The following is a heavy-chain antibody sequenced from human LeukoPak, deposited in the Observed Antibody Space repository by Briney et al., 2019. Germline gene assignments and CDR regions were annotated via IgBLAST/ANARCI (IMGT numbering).Heavy chain of an antibody. CDR2: INSDGSST. Sequence: GGSLRLSCAASGFTFSSYWMHWVRKAPGKGLVWVSRINSDGSSTSYADSVKGRFTISRDNAKNTLYLQMNSLRAEDTAVYYCARGQTPYKPDYWGQGTLVTVSS. V-gene: IGHV3-74*01. CDR1: GFTFSSYW. D-gene: IGHD1-1*01. J-gene: IGHJ4*02. CDR3: ARGQTPYKPDY.